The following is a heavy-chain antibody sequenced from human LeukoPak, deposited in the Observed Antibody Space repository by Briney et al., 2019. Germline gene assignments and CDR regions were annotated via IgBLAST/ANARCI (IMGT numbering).Heavy chain of an antibody. J-gene: IGHJ4*02. D-gene: IGHD7-27*01. CDR2: INTKSKTM. CDR3: VGDRNWGFDY. Sequence: SGGSLRLSCAASGFAFNTYTMNWVRQAPGKGLEWVSFINTKSKTMYYTDSVRGRFTISRDNTKNSLYLQMNSLRAEDTALYYCVGDRNWGFDYWGQGTLVTVSS. CDR1: GFAFNTYT. V-gene: IGHV3-48*01.